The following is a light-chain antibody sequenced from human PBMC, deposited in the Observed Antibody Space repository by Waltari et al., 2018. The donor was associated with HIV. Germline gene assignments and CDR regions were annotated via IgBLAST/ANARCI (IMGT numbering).Light chain of an antibody. J-gene: IGLJ2*01. Sequence: SYELTQPLSVSVALGQTATLSCGGSHLRTKNVHWYQQKPGQAPVLVIYSDNNRPSGVPERFSASNSGNTATLIITGAQVGDEADYYCQVWDSASVVFGGGTKLTVL. CDR2: SDN. CDR3: QVWDSASVV. CDR1: HLRTKN. V-gene: IGLV3-9*01.